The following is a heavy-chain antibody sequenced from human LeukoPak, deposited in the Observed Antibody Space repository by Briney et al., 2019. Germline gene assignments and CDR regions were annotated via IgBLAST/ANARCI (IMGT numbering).Heavy chain of an antibody. CDR3: AKPAGSHYYDSSGYYFDY. D-gene: IGHD3-22*01. V-gene: IGHV3-23*01. CDR2: ISTSGGGT. CDR1: GFTFSSYP. Sequence: PGGSLRLSCAATGFTFSSYPLSWVRQAPGKGLEWVSAISTSGGGTYFTDSVKGRFTISRDNSKNTLYLQMNSLRVDDTAVYYCAKPAGSHYYDSSGYYFDYWGQGTLVTVSS. J-gene: IGHJ4*02.